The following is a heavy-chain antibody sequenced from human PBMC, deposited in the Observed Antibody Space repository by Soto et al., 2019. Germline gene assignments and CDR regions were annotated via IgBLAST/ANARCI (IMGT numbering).Heavy chain of an antibody. CDR2: IYHSGST. Sequence: SETLSLTCAVSGGSISSGGYSWSWIRQPPGKGLEWIGYIYHSGSTYYNPSLKSRVTISVDRSKNQFSLKLSSVTAADTAVYYCARGWTSYGDYADNWFDPWGKGTLVTVSS. CDR3: ARGWTSYGDYADNWFDP. V-gene: IGHV4-30-2*01. D-gene: IGHD4-17*01. CDR1: GGSISSGGYS. J-gene: IGHJ5*02.